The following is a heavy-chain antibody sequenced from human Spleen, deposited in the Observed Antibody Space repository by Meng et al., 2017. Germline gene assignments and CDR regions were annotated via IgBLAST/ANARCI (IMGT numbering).Heavy chain of an antibody. CDR1: GGTFSDYY. CDR2: INHSGST. D-gene: IGHD4-11*01. V-gene: IGHV4-34*01. Sequence: VQLQQWGAGLLKPSETLSLTFVVAGGTFSDYYWSWIRQPPGKGLEWIGVINHSGSTNYNPSLESRATISVDTSQNNLSLKLSSVTAADSAVYYCARGPTTMAHDFDYWGQGTLVTVSS. CDR3: ARGPTTMAHDFDY. J-gene: IGHJ4*02.